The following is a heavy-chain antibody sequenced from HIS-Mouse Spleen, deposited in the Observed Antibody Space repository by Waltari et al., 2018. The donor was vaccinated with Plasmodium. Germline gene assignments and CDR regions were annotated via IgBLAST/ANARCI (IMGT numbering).Heavy chain of an antibody. Sequence: EVQLVESGGGLVKPGGSLSLSCAASGFTFSRYSMNWVRQAPGKGLEWVSSISSSSSYIYYADSVKGRFTISRDNAKNSLYLQMNSLRAEDTAVYYCARVGATDAFDIWGQGTMVTVSS. V-gene: IGHV3-21*01. CDR1: GFTFSRYS. CDR2: ISSSSSYI. D-gene: IGHD1-26*01. CDR3: ARVGATDAFDI. J-gene: IGHJ3*02.